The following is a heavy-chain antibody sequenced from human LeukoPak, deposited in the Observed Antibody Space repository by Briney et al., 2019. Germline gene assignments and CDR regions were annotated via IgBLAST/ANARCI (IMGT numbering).Heavy chain of an antibody. CDR1: RGSTTSSSYY. Sequence: PPETLSPTCTVSRGSTTSSSYYWGWIRQPPRKGLEWLGSIYYSGSTYYNPSLKSRVTISVDTSKNQFSLKLSSVTAADTAVYYCARRKRDGYNWYFDYWGQGTLVTVSS. CDR3: ARRKRDGYNWYFDY. D-gene: IGHD5-24*01. J-gene: IGHJ4*02. V-gene: IGHV4-39*01. CDR2: IYYSGST.